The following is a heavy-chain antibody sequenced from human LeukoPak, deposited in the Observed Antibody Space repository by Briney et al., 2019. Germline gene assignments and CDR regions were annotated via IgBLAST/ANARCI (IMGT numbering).Heavy chain of an antibody. V-gene: IGHV4-34*01. Sequence: SETLSLTCAVYGGSFSGYYWSWIRQPPGKGLEWIGEINHSGSTNYNPSLKSRVTISVDTSKNQFSLKLSSVTAADTAVYYCTRPGYYYYMDVWGKGTTVTVSS. CDR1: GGSFSGYY. CDR2: INHSGST. J-gene: IGHJ6*03. CDR3: TRPGYYYYMDV.